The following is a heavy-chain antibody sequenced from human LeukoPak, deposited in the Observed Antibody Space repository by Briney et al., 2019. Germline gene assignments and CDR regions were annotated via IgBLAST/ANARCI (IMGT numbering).Heavy chain of an antibody. CDR1: GYTFTSYD. V-gene: IGHV1-8*01. Sequence: ASVKVSCKASGYTFTSYDINWARQATGQGLEWMGWMNPNSGNTGYAQKFQGRVTMTRNTSISTAYMELSSLRSEDTAVYYCARGLGSGYGSGSYGLYWGQGTLVTVSS. CDR2: MNPNSGNT. D-gene: IGHD3-10*01. J-gene: IGHJ4*02. CDR3: ARGLGSGYGSGSYGLY.